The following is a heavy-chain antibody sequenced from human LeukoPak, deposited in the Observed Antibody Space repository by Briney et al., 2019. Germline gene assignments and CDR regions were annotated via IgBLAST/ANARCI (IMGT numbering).Heavy chain of an antibody. Sequence: GGSLRLSCAASGFTFSSYDMHWFRQVTGKGLEWVSAIGTAVDTSYADSVKGRFTISRENAKNSLYLQMNSLRAGDTAVYYCARRNWGSGGGFDIWDQGTMVTVSS. J-gene: IGHJ3*02. D-gene: IGHD7-27*01. CDR1: GFTFSSYD. CDR3: ARRNWGSGGGFDI. CDR2: IGTAVDT. V-gene: IGHV3-13*01.